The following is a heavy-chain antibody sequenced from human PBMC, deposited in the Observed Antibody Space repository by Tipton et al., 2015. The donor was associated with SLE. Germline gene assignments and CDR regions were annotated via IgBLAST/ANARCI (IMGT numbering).Heavy chain of an antibody. D-gene: IGHD6-19*01. J-gene: IGHJ6*02. CDR3: VGYSSGWYGMDV. CDR2: IHNSGNT. V-gene: IGHV4-4*08. Sequence: TLSLTCTVAGGSITSYYWSWIRRPPGKGLEWIGYIHNSGNTNYNPSLKSRVTISVDTSKNQFSLKLSSVTAADTAVYYCVGYSSGWYGMDVWGQGTTVTVSS. CDR1: GGSITSYY.